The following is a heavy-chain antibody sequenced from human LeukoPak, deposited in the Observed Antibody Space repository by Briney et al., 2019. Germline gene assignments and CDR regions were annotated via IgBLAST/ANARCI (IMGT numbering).Heavy chain of an antibody. V-gene: IGHV3-30*18. CDR1: GFTFSSYG. CDR2: ISYDGSNK. J-gene: IGHJ6*02. Sequence: GRSLRLSCAASGFTFSSYGMHWVRQALGKGLEWVAVISYDGSNKYYADSVKGRFTISRDNSKNTLYLQMNSPRAEDTAVYYCAKVPPDYYYYGMDVWGQGTTVTVSS. CDR3: AKVPPDYYYYGMDV.